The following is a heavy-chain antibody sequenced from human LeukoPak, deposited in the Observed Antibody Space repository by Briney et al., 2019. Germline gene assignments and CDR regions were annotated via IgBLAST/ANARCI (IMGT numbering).Heavy chain of an antibody. Sequence: SETLSLTCSVSGGSVTSGTYYWTWIRQPPGKGLEWIGYIYYGGSTNYNPSLENRVSISVDTSGNQISLNLASVTAADTAVYFCARVLIAVSAFDYWGQGVLATVSS. D-gene: IGHD6-19*01. V-gene: IGHV4-61*01. CDR3: ARVLIAVSAFDY. J-gene: IGHJ4*02. CDR1: GGSVTSGTYY. CDR2: IYYGGST.